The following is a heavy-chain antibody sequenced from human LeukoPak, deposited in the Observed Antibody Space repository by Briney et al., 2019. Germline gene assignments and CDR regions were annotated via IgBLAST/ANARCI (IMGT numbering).Heavy chain of an antibody. D-gene: IGHD3-10*01. J-gene: IGHJ4*02. V-gene: IGHV5-10-1*01. CDR1: GYSFSSYW. Sequence: GESLKISCKGSGYSFSSYWINWVRQMPGKGLEWMGRIDPSDSYTNYNPSFQGHVTISADKSISTAYLQWSSQMASDTAMYYCARHTISDYWGQGTQVTVSS. CDR2: IDPSDSYT. CDR3: ARHTISDY.